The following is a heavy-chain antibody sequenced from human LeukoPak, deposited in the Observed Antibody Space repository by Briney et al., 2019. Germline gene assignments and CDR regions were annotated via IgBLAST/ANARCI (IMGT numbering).Heavy chain of an antibody. D-gene: IGHD3-10*02. V-gene: IGHV3-30*02. J-gene: IGHJ4*02. Sequence: PGGSLRLSCAASGFTFSSYGMHWVRQAPGKGLEWVAFIRYDGSNKYYADSVKGRFTISRDNSKNTLYLQMNSLRAEDTAVYYCARDMFRGPPDFFDYWGQGTRVTVSS. CDR1: GFTFSSYG. CDR2: IRYDGSNK. CDR3: ARDMFRGPPDFFDY.